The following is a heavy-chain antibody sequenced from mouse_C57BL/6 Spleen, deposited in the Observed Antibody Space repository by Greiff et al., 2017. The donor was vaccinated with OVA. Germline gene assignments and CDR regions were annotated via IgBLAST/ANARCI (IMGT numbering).Heavy chain of an antibody. CDR3: TTDYGSSTGYFDV. CDR2: IDPEDGDT. V-gene: IGHV14-1*01. Sequence: VQLQQSGAELVRPGASVKLSCTASGFNIQDYSMHWVKQRPEQGLEWIGRIDPEDGDTEYAPKFPPTAMMTAATSSNTAYLQLSSLTSEDTAVYYCTTDYGSSTGYFDVWGTGTTVTVSS. CDR1: GFNIQDYS. D-gene: IGHD1-1*01. J-gene: IGHJ1*03.